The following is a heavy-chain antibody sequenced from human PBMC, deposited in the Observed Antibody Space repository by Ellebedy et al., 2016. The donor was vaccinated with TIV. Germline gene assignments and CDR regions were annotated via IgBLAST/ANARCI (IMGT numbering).Heavy chain of an antibody. Sequence: SVKVSXXASGGTFSSYAISWVRQAPGQGLEWMGGIIPIFGTANYAQKFQGRVTITADESTSTAYMELRSLRSEDTAVYYCARVPRLYCSGGSCYAYNWFDPWGQGTLVTVSS. D-gene: IGHD2-15*01. CDR1: GGTFSSYA. V-gene: IGHV1-69*13. CDR3: ARVPRLYCSGGSCYAYNWFDP. J-gene: IGHJ5*02. CDR2: IIPIFGTA.